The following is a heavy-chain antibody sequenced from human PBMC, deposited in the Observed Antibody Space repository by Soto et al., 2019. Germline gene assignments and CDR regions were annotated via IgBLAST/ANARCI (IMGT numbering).Heavy chain of an antibody. CDR3: TRTPAADV. D-gene: IGHD2-15*01. J-gene: IGHJ6*02. CDR1: GFTFSGSA. Sequence: EVQLVESGGGLVQPGGSLKLSCAASGFTFSGSAMHWVRQASGKGLEWVGRIGNKANSYATAYAASVKGRFTISRDDSKNTAYLQMNSLKTEDTAVYYCTRTPAADVWGQGTTVTVSS. CDR2: IGNKANSYAT. V-gene: IGHV3-73*02.